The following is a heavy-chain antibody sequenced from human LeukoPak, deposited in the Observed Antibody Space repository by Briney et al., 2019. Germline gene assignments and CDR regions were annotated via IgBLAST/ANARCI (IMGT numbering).Heavy chain of an antibody. J-gene: IGHJ4*02. D-gene: IGHD3-10*01. CDR3: AREGYGSGSHYTFDY. CDR1: GYTFTDYY. V-gene: IGHV1-2*06. Sequence: ASVTVSCKASGYTFTDYYMHWVRQAPGQGLEWMGRVNPYNGDTSYTQKFQGRVTVTRDTSISAAYMELSRPRSDDTAVYYCAREGYGSGSHYTFDYWCQGTLVTVSS. CDR2: VNPYNGDT.